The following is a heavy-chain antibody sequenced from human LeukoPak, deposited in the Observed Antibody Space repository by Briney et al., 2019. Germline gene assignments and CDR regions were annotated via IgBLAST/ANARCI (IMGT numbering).Heavy chain of an antibody. CDR1: GFTFSSYW. CDR2: IKQDGSEK. CDR3: ARDGVVVIIGDYFDY. D-gene: IGHD3-22*01. V-gene: IGHV3-7*01. Sequence: PGGSLRLSCAASGFTFSSYWMSWVRQAPGKGLEWVANIKQDGSEKYYVDSVKGRFTISRDNAKNSLYLQMNSLRAEDTAVYYCARDGVVVIIGDYFDYWGQGTLVTVSS. J-gene: IGHJ4*02.